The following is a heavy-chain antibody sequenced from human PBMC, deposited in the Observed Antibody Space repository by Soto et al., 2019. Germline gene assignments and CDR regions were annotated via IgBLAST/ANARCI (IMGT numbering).Heavy chain of an antibody. CDR2: ITSSSSHI. CDR1: GFTFSSYS. J-gene: IGHJ4*02. V-gene: IGHV3-21*01. Sequence: EVQLVETGGGLVKPGGSLRLSCAASGFTFSSYSMNWVRQAPGKGLEWVSSITSSSSHIYCADSVKGRFTISRDNARNSLYLQMNSLRAEDTAVYYCARGAHSSSWFFLDYWGQGTLVTVSS. CDR3: ARGAHSSSWFFLDY. D-gene: IGHD6-13*01.